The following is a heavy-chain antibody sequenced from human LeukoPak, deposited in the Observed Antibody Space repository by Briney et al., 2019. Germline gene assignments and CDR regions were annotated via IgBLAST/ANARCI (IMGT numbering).Heavy chain of an antibody. CDR3: ARVLSSSWFFDAFDI. CDR2: INHSGST. CDR1: GGSFSGYY. V-gene: IGHV4-34*01. J-gene: IGHJ3*02. Sequence: SETLSLTCAVYGGSFSGYYWSWIRQPPGKGLEWIGEINHSGSTNYNPSLKSRVTISVDTSKNQFSLKLSSVTAADTAVCYCARVLSSSWFFDAFDIWGQGTMVTVSS. D-gene: IGHD6-13*01.